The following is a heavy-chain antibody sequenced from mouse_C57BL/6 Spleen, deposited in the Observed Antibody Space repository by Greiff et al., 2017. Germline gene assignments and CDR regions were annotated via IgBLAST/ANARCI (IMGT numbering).Heavy chain of an antibody. CDR2: INYDGSST. CDR3: ARDLSGDYAMDY. Sequence: EVKLVESEGGLVQPGSSMKLSCTASGFTFSDYYMAWVRQVPEKGLEWVANINYDGSSTYYLDSLKSRFIISRDNAKNILYLQMSSLKSEDTATYYCARDLSGDYAMDYWGQGTSVTVSS. CDR1: GFTFSDYY. V-gene: IGHV5-16*01. D-gene: IGHD2-3*01. J-gene: IGHJ4*01.